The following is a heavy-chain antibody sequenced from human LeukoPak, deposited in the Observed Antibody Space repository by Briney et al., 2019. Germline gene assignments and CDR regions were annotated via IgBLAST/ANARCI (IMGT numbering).Heavy chain of an antibody. Sequence: GGSLRLSCAASGFTFSSYWMHWVRQAPGKGLGWVSRINSDGSSTSYADSVKGRFTISRANAKNTLSLQMNSLRAEDTAVYYCARDRSTVTTWVDYWGQGTLVTVSS. J-gene: IGHJ4*02. D-gene: IGHD4-17*01. CDR1: GFTFSSYW. CDR2: INSDGSST. CDR3: ARDRSTVTTWVDY. V-gene: IGHV3-74*01.